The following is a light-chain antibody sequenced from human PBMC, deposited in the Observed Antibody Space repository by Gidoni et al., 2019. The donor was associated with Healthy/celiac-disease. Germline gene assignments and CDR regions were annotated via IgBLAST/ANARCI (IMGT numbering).Light chain of an antibody. CDR1: QSVSSSY. CDR2: GAS. CDR3: QQYGSSIP. V-gene: IGKV3-20*01. J-gene: IGKJ5*01. Sequence: EIVLTQSPGTLSLSPGERATLYCRASQSVSSSYLAWYQQKPGQAPRLLIYGASSRSTGIPDSFSGSVSGTDFTLTISRLEPEDFAVYYCQQYGSSIPFGQGTRLEIK.